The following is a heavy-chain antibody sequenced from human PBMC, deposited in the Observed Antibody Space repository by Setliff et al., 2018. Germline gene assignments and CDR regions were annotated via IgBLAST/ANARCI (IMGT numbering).Heavy chain of an antibody. D-gene: IGHD2-2*01. V-gene: IGHV3-23*01. Sequence: GGSLRLSCAASGFTFSTYGMSWVRQAPGKGLEWVSDISGSGGSTYYADSVKGHFTISRDTSKNTRYLQMNSLRAEDTAVYYCAKLPSSYPFNWFDPWGQGTLVTVSS. CDR2: ISGSGGST. CDR1: GFTFSTYG. CDR3: AKLPSSYPFNWFDP. J-gene: IGHJ5*02.